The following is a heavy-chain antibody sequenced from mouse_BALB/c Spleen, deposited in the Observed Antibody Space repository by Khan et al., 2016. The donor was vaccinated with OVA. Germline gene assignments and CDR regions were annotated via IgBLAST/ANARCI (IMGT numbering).Heavy chain of an antibody. Sequence: EVELVESGGDLVKPGGSLKLSCVASGFTFSTYGMSWVRQAPDKRLEWVATVSTGGTYTYYPDSVKGRFTISRDNAKNTLYLQMSGLRSEDTAMFFCTRLAYYYDSERFAYWDQGTLVTVS. CDR3: TRLAYYYDSERFAY. V-gene: IGHV5-6*01. D-gene: IGHD1-1*01. CDR1: GFTFSTYG. J-gene: IGHJ3*01. CDR2: VSTGGTYT.